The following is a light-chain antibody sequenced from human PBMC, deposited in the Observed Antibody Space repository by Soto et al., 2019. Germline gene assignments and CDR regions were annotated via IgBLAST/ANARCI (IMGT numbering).Light chain of an antibody. CDR2: TSS. V-gene: IGKV1-39*01. CDR3: QQNYLPPLT. Sequence: DIQMTQSPSSLSASVGDRVTITCRTSQSIRNFLNWYQQKPGTVHKLLISTSSTLESGVPSRFSGGGSGTDVTLTISNLQPGDFALLFCQQNYLPPLTFGPGTRVEIK. J-gene: IGKJ1*01. CDR1: QSIRNF.